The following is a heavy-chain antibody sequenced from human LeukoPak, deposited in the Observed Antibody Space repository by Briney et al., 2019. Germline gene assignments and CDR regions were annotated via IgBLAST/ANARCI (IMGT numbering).Heavy chain of an antibody. D-gene: IGHD1-7*01. J-gene: IGHJ6*02. CDR2: INPNSGGT. Sequence: ASVKVSCKASGYTFTGYYMHWVRQAPGQGLEWMGWINPNSGGTNYAQKFQGRVTMTRDTSISTAYMELSRLRSDDTAVYYCARELKLRPYYGMDVWGQGSTVTVSS. CDR3: ARELKLRPYYGMDV. V-gene: IGHV1-2*02. CDR1: GYTFTGYY.